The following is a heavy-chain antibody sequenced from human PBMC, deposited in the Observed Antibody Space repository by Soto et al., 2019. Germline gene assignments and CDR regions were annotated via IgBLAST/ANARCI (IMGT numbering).Heavy chain of an antibody. CDR1: GYTFTHYW. V-gene: IGHV5-51*01. Sequence: GESLKISCKGSGYTFTHYWLAWLRQVPGKGLEWVGFIYPSDSRATYSPSFQGRVTISADNSITTSSLQFSSLKTSDTATYFCARPRHSRSYSYSFESWAQGTPVAVS. CDR2: IYPSDSRA. CDR3: ARPRHSRSYSYSFES. J-gene: IGHJ4*02. D-gene: IGHD1-26*01.